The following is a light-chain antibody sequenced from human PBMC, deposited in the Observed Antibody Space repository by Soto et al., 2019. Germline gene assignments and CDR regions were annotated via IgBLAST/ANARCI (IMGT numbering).Light chain of an antibody. CDR3: QQYNNWPQIT. Sequence: EIVMTQSPATLSXSPGQISTLSCRDNQSISSHLAWYQQKPGQAPRLFIFGASTRATGIPARFSGSGSGTEFTLTISSLQSEDFAVYYCQQYNNWPQITFGQGTRLEIK. J-gene: IGKJ5*01. V-gene: IGKV3-15*01. CDR1: QSISSH. CDR2: GAS.